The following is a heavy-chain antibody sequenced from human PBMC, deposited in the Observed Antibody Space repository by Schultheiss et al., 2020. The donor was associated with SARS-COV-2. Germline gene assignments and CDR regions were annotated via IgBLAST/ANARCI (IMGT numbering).Heavy chain of an antibody. CDR3: ARGGGQYSSSWYFPDWYFDL. V-gene: IGHV3-7*03. CDR1: GFTFSSYS. CDR2: IKQDGSEK. J-gene: IGHJ2*01. D-gene: IGHD6-13*01. Sequence: GGSLRLSCAASGFTFSSYSMNWVRQAPGKGLEWVANIKQDGSEKYYVDSVKGRFTISRDNAKNSLYLQMNSLRAEDTAVYYCARGGGQYSSSWYFPDWYFDLWGRGTLVTVSS.